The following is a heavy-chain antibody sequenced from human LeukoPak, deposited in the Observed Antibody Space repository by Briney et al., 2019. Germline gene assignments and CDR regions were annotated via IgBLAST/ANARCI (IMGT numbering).Heavy chain of an antibody. V-gene: IGHV4-4*07. CDR3: ARDAYYYDTSGYYILDY. D-gene: IGHD3-22*01. CDR1: GGSISNYY. J-gene: IGHJ4*02. CDR2: IYASGDT. Sequence: PSETPSLTCTVSGGSISNYYWTWVRQSAGKGLEWIGRIYASGDTYYSPSLQSRVTMSVDTSKNQFSLRLNSVTAADTAVYYCARDAYYYDTSGYYILDYWGQGTLVTVSS.